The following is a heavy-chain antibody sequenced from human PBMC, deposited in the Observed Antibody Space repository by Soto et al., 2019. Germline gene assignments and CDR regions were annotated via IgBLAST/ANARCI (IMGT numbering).Heavy chain of an antibody. CDR2: ISAYNGNT. CDR3: ARGLRYSYGNTYYYYYGMDV. J-gene: IGHJ6*02. Sequence: ASVKVSCKASGYTFTSYGISWVRQAPGQGLEWMGWISAYNGNTNYAQKLQGRVTMTTDTSTSTAYMELSSLRSDDTAVYYCARGLRYSYGNTYYYYYGMDVWGQGTTVTVSS. V-gene: IGHV1-18*04. D-gene: IGHD5-18*01. CDR1: GYTFTSYG.